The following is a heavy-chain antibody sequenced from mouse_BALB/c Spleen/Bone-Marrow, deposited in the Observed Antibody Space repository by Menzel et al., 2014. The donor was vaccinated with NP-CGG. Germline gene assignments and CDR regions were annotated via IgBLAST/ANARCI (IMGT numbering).Heavy chain of an antibody. CDR1: GYTFTSYW. Sequence: QVQLQQSGAELVKPGASVKLSCKASGYTFTSYWMHWVKQRPGQGLEWIGEIDPSDSYTNYNQKFKGKATLTVDKSSSTAYMQLSSLTSEDSAVYYCATARATSDAMDYWGQGTSVTVSS. CDR2: IDPSDSYT. J-gene: IGHJ4*01. V-gene: IGHV1-69*02. D-gene: IGHD3-1*01. CDR3: ATARATSDAMDY.